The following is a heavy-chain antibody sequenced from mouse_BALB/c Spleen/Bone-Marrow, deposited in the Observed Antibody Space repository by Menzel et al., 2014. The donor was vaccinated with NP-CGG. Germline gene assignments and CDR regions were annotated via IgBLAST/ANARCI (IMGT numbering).Heavy chain of an antibody. CDR3: ARHLYGNYGAMDY. V-gene: IGHV5-12*01. J-gene: IGHJ4*01. D-gene: IGHD2-1*01. CDR1: GFTFSDYY. Sequence: EVKLMESGGGLVQPGGSLKLSCAPSGFTFSDYYMYWVRQTPEKRLEWVAYVSNGGGSTYYPDTVEGRFTISRDNAKNTLYLQMSRLKSVDTAMYYCARHLYGNYGAMDYWGQGTSVTVSS. CDR2: VSNGGGST.